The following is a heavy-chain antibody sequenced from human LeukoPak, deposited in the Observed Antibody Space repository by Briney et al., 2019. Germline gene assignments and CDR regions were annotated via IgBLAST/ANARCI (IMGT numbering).Heavy chain of an antibody. D-gene: IGHD6-13*01. CDR1: GGSISSSNYY. CDR3: ARGYSIVY. J-gene: IGHJ4*02. CDR2: FYYSGST. V-gene: IGHV4-39*01. Sequence: SETLSLTCTVSGGSISSSNYYWGWIRQPPGKGLEWIGSFYYSGSTHYNPSLQSRVTISVDTSNNQSSLKLSSVTAADTAVYYCARGYSIVYWGQGTLVTVSS.